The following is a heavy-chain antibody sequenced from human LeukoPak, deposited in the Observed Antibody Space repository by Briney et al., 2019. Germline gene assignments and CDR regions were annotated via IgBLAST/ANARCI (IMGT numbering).Heavy chain of an antibody. CDR3: ARVKASGYYYDSSGYYSVAHAFDI. Sequence: GGSLRLSCAASGFAFDDYGMSWVRQAPGKGLEWVSGINWNGGSTGYADSVKGRFTISRDNAKNSLYLQMNSLRAEDTALYHCARVKASGYYYDSSGYYSVAHAFDIWGQGTMVTVSS. D-gene: IGHD3-22*01. CDR2: INWNGGST. J-gene: IGHJ3*02. CDR1: GFAFDDYG. V-gene: IGHV3-20*01.